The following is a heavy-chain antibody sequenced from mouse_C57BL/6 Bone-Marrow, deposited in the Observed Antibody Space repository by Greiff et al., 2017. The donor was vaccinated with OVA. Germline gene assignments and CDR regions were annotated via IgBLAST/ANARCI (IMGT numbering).Heavy chain of an antibody. CDR3: VRGDYSNYAWFAY. CDR1: GFTFNTYA. CDR2: LRSKSSNYAT. Sequence: EPGGGLVQPKGSLKLSCAASGFTFNTYAMHWVRQAPGKGLEWVARLRSKSSNYATYYADSVKDRFTISRDDSQSMLYLQMNNLKTEDTAMYYCVRGDYSNYAWFAYWGQGTLVTVSA. V-gene: IGHV10-3*01. D-gene: IGHD2-5*01. J-gene: IGHJ3*01.